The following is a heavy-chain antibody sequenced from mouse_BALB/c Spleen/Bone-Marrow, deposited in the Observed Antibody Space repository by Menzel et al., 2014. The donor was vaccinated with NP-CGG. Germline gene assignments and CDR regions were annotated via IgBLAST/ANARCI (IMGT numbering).Heavy chain of an antibody. J-gene: IGHJ4*01. CDR2: IRIKANGYTT. Sequence: EVQLQQSGGGLVQPGGSLRLSCATSGFTFTDYYMSWVRQPPGKALEWLGFIRIKANGYTTEYSASVKGRFTISRDNSQSILCLQMNTLRAEDSATYYCARDDYYAMDYWGQGTSVTVSS. CDR3: ARDDYYAMDY. CDR1: GFTFTDYY. V-gene: IGHV7-3*02.